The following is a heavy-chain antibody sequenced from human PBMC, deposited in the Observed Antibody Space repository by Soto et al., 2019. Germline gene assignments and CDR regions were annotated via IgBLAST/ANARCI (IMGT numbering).Heavy chain of an antibody. CDR1: GFTFSIYV. CDR3: AKVKAHFDWLWYPFDY. Sequence: GGSLRLSCAASGFTFSIYVMSWVRQAPGKGLEWVSAISGNGDSTYYADSVKGRFTISRDNSKNTLYLQMNSLRAEDTAVYYYAKVKAHFDWLWYPFDYWGQGTLVTVSS. D-gene: IGHD3-9*01. V-gene: IGHV3-23*01. J-gene: IGHJ4*02. CDR2: ISGNGDST.